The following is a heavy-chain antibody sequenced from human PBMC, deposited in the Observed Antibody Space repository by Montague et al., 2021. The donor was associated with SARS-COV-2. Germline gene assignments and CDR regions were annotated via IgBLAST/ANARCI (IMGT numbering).Heavy chain of an antibody. CDR3: AKDGVIAEYFQH. V-gene: IGHV3-9*01. CDR1: GFSFDDYA. J-gene: IGHJ1*01. Sequence: SLRLSCAASGFSFDDYAMHWVRQAPGKGLEWVSGISWNSGSLGYAASVKGRFTLSRDNAKNSLYPQMNSLRAEDTALYYCAKDGVIAEYFQHWGQGTLVPVSS. CDR2: ISWNSGSL.